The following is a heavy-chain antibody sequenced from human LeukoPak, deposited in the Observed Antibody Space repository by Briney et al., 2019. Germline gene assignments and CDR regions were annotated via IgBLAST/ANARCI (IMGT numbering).Heavy chain of an antibody. Sequence: PGGSLRLSCAASGFTFSSYAMSWVRQAPGKGLEWVSAISGSGGSTYYAGSVKGRFTISRDNSKNTLYLQMNSLRAEDTAVYYCAKVGTAIFHFDYWGQGTLVTVSS. CDR1: GFTFSSYA. CDR3: AKVGTAIFHFDY. CDR2: ISGSGGST. V-gene: IGHV3-23*01. J-gene: IGHJ4*02. D-gene: IGHD5-18*01.